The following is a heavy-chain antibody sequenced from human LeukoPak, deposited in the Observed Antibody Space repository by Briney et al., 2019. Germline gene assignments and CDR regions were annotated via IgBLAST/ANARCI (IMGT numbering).Heavy chain of an antibody. CDR2: ISSNGGRA. CDR3: VKDSADTGTCSSTSCYLLD. V-gene: IGHV3-64*05. CDR1: GFTVSTYA. J-gene: IGHJ4*02. Sequence: GGSLRLSCSASGFTVSTYAMHCVRQAPGKGLQYVSAISSNGGRAYYAAPVKGRFTISKDNEQNILDVQISSLRPEDTAVYYCVKDSADTGTCSSTSCYLLDWGQGTLVTVSS. D-gene: IGHD2-2*01.